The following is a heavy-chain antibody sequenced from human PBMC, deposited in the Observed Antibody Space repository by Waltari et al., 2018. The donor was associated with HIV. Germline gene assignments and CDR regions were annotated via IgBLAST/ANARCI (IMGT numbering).Heavy chain of an antibody. CDR2: IYYNGST. CDR1: GGSISSSTHF. V-gene: IGHV4-39*01. J-gene: IGHJ4*02. CDR3: ARSPRGEQWLAY. D-gene: IGHD6-19*01. Sequence: QLHLQESGPGLVKPSETLSLTCPVSGGSISSSTHFWGWIRQPPGKGLEWIGTIYYNGSTYYNPSLKSRVTMSVDASKNQFALKVRSVTATDTALYYCARSPRGEQWLAYWGQGTLVTVSS.